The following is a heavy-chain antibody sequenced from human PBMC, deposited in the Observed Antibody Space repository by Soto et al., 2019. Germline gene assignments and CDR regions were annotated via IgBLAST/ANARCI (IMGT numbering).Heavy chain of an antibody. CDR1: GFTFSSYG. V-gene: IGHV3-33*01. CDR2: IWYDGSNK. D-gene: IGHD2-15*01. J-gene: IGHJ6*02. Sequence: QVQLVESGGGVVQPGRSLRLSCAASGFTFSSYGMHWVRQAPGKGLEWGAGIWYDGSNKYYADSVKGRFTISRDNSKNTLYLQMNSLRAQDTAVYYCARDGYSGGTCYYYYYYGMDVWGQGTTVTVSS. CDR3: ARDGYSGGTCYYYYYYGMDV.